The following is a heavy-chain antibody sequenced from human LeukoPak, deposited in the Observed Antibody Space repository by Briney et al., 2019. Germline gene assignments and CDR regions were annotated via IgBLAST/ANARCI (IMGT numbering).Heavy chain of an antibody. D-gene: IGHD3-22*01. CDR1: GFTFTTYA. CDR2: ISSSGGST. CDR3: ASSNYYDSSGYYPGFDC. Sequence: AESLRLSCAASGFTFTTYAMTWVRQAPGKGLEWVATISSSGGSTYYADSVKGRFSIPRDNSKNTLYLQMNRLRAEDTAVYHCASSNYYDSSGYYPGFDCWGQGTLVTVSS. V-gene: IGHV3-23*01. J-gene: IGHJ4*02.